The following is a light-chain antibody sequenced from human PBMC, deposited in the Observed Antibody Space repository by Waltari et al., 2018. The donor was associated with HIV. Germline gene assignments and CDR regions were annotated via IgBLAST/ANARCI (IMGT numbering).Light chain of an antibody. CDR1: TLGTTY. V-gene: IGLV3-1*01. CDR3: QAWDSTTVV. J-gene: IGLJ2*01. Sequence: SYELTQPPSVSVSPGQTATISCSCPTLGTTYASWYQQRPGQSPVVVIYQDNKRPSGSPERFSGSSSGNTATLTISVTQAMDEADYYCQAWDSTTVVFGGGTKLTVL. CDR2: QDN.